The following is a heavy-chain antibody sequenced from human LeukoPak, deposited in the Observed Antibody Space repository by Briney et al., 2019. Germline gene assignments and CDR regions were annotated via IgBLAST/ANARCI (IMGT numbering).Heavy chain of an antibody. CDR2: INHSGST. CDR1: GGSFSGYY. V-gene: IGHV4-34*01. Sequence: PSETLSLTCAVYGGSFSGYYWSWIRQPPGKGLEWIGEINHSGSTNYNPSLKSRVTISVDTSKNQFSLKLSSVTAADTAVYYCARGRLVGYCSGGSCYRGDYWGQGTLVTVSS. CDR3: ARGRLVGYCSGGSCYRGDY. D-gene: IGHD2-15*01. J-gene: IGHJ4*02.